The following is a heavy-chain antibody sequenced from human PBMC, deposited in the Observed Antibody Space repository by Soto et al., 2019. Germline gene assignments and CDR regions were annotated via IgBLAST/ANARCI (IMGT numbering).Heavy chain of an antibody. V-gene: IGHV4-4*02. CDR1: GASISSNDW. CDR2: IYHGGTT. CDR3: ARDFKAPKDAWAFDY. D-gene: IGHD3-16*01. J-gene: IGHJ4*02. Sequence: QVQLQESGPGLVMPSGTLSLTCAVSGASISSNDWWNWVRQPPGKGLEWIGEIYHGGTTIYNPSLKSRVSISIDESKNHFSLKLTSVTAADTAVYYCARDFKAPKDAWAFDYWGQGILVTVSS.